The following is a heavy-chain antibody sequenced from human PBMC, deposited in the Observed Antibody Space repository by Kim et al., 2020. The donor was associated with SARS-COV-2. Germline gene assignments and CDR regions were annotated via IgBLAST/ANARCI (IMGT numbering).Heavy chain of an antibody. CDR1: GFTFSSYG. J-gene: IGHJ4*02. V-gene: IGHV3-33*05. D-gene: IGHD2-15*01. Sequence: GGSLRLSCAASGFTFSSYGMHWVRQAPGKGLEWVAVISYDGSNKYYADSVKGRFTISRDNSKNTLYLQMNSLRVEDTAVYYCARDTNPGCSGGSCYWRPLVYRGQGSLVTVSS. CDR2: ISYDGSNK. CDR3: ARDTNPGCSGGSCYWRPLVY.